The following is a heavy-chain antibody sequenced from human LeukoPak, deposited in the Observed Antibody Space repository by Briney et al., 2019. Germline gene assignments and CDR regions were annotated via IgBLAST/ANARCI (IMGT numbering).Heavy chain of an antibody. V-gene: IGHV1-2*02. D-gene: IGHD3-22*01. CDR2: INPNSGGT. CDR1: GYTFTAYY. J-gene: IGHJ4*02. CDR3: ARDPGYDSSGYYYD. Sequence: ASVKVSCKASGYTFTAYYMHWVRQAPGQGLEWMGWINPNSGGTNYAQKFQGRVTMTRDTSISTAYMELSRLRSDDTAVYYCARDPGYDSSGYYYDWGQGTLVTVSS.